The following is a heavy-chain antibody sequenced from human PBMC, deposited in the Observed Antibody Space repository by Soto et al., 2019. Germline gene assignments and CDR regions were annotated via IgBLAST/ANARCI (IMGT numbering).Heavy chain of an antibody. CDR3: AKENYDFWSGFLLDY. J-gene: IGHJ4*02. D-gene: IGHD3-3*01. CDR1: GFTFSSYG. V-gene: IGHV3-30*18. Sequence: GGSLRLSCAASGFTFSSYGMHWVRQAPGKGLEWVAVISYDGSNKYYADSVKGRFTISRDNSKNTLYLQMNSLRAEDTAVYYCAKENYDFWSGFLLDYWGQGTLGTVSS. CDR2: ISYDGSNK.